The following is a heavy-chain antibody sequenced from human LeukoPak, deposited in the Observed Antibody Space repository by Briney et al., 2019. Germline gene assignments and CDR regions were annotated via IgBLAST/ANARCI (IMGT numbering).Heavy chain of an antibody. D-gene: IGHD3-3*01. J-gene: IGHJ6*02. CDR1: GGSISSGGYY. V-gene: IGHV4-31*03. CDR2: LYNSGTT. CDR3: ARGPQPYDFWSGYSQGMDV. Sequence: PSETLSLTCTVSGGSISSGGYYWSWIRQHPGKGLEWIGNLYNSGTTYYNPSLKSRVTISVDTSKNQFSLKLSSATAADTAVYYCARGPQPYDFWSGYSQGMDVWGQGTTVTASS.